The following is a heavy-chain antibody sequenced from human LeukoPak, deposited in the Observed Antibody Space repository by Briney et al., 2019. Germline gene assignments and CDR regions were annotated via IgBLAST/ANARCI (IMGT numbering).Heavy chain of an antibody. CDR1: GGTFSSYA. V-gene: IGHV1-18*01. CDR2: ISAYNGNT. J-gene: IGHJ4*02. Sequence: ASVKVSCKASGGTFSSYAISWVRQAPGQGLEWMGWISAYNGNTNYAQKLQGRVTMTTDTSTSTAYMELRSLRSDDTAVYYCARTRANYYDSSGYDYWGQGTLVTVSS. D-gene: IGHD3-22*01. CDR3: ARTRANYYDSSGYDY.